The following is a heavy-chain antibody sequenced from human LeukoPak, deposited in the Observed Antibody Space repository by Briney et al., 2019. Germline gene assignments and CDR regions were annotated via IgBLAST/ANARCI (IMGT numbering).Heavy chain of an antibody. CDR2: ISAYNGNT. Sequence: GSVTVSCKASGYTFTSDGINWVRQAPGQGLEWVGWISAYNGNTNYAQKLQGRVTMTTDTSTSTVCMELRRLRSDDTAVYYCATYYYDTSGYFIFDYWGQGTLVTVSS. D-gene: IGHD3-22*01. CDR1: GYTFTSDG. J-gene: IGHJ4*02. V-gene: IGHV1-18*01. CDR3: ATYYYDTSGYFIFDY.